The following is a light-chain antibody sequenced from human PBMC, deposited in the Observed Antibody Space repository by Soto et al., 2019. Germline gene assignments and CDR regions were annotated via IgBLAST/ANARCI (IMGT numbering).Light chain of an antibody. CDR1: SSDIGGYNS. CDR3: CSYAGSSTYV. Sequence: QSVLTQSPSASGSPGQSVTISCTGTSSDIGGYNSVSWYQQHPGKAPKVMIYEGSKRPSGVSNRFSGSKSGNTASLTISGLQAEDEADYYCCSYAGSSTYVFGTGTKLTVL. V-gene: IGLV2-23*01. CDR2: EGS. J-gene: IGLJ1*01.